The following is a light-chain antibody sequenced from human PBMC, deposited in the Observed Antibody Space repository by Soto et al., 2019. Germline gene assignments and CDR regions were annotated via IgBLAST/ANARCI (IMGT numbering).Light chain of an antibody. Sequence: EIVLTQSPGTLSLSPGERTTLSCRASQSVSSSYLAWYQQTPGQAPRLLIYGASSRATGIPERFSGSECGNAFALTISSREPEAFAVDYCQQYGSSRPYIFGHGTKLVIK. CDR1: QSVSSSY. V-gene: IGKV3-20*01. CDR2: GAS. CDR3: QQYGSSRPYI. J-gene: IGKJ2*01.